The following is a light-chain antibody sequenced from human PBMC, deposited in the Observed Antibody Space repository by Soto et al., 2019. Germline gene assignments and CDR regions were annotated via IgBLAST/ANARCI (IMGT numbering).Light chain of an antibody. CDR2: GAS. V-gene: IGKV3-15*01. Sequence: EIVLTQSPGTLSLSPGERATLSRRASQSVSSDLAWYQQKPGQAPRLLIHGASTRATGIPARFSGSGSGTEFTLTISSLQSEDFAVYYCQQYNNWPRTFGQGTKVDIK. J-gene: IGKJ1*01. CDR1: QSVSSD. CDR3: QQYNNWPRT.